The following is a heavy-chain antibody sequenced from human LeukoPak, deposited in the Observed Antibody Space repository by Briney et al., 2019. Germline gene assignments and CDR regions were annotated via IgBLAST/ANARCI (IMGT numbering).Heavy chain of an antibody. CDR3: ATDGRSSGWYGFDY. CDR1: GFTFSTYS. J-gene: IGHJ4*02. Sequence: GGSLRLSCAASGFTFSTYSMNWVRQAPGKGLEWVSSITSPVGHIYYADSLKGRITISRDNARSSLYLQMNSPRAEDTAVYYCATDGRSSGWYGFDYWGQGTLVTVSS. CDR2: ITSPVGHI. V-gene: IGHV3-21*01. D-gene: IGHD6-19*01.